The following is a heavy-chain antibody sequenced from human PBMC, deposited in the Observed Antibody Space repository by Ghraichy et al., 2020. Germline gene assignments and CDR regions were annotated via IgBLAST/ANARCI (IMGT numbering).Heavy chain of an antibody. Sequence: SETLSLTCTVSGGSISSYYWSWIRQPPGKGLEWIGYIYYSGSTNYNPSLKSRVTISVDTSKNQFSLKLSSVTAADTAVYYCARFGEVLRDYYYYYYMDVWGKGTTVTVSS. CDR3: ARFGEVLRDYYYYYYMDV. J-gene: IGHJ6*03. CDR1: GGSISSYY. D-gene: IGHD3-10*01. CDR2: IYYSGST. V-gene: IGHV4-59*01.